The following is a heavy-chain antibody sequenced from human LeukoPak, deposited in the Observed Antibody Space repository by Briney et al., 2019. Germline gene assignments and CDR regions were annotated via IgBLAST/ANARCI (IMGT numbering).Heavy chain of an antibody. J-gene: IGHJ5*02. V-gene: IGHV4-4*07. D-gene: IGHD3-22*01. Sequence: PSETLSLTCTVSGGSISSYYWSWIRQPAGKGLEWIGRIYTSGSTNYNPSLKSRVSISVDKSKNQFSLKLSSVTAADTAVYYCARLLLQQTHRFDPWGQGTLATVSS. CDR3: ARLLLQQTHRFDP. CDR1: GGSISSYY. CDR2: IYTSGST.